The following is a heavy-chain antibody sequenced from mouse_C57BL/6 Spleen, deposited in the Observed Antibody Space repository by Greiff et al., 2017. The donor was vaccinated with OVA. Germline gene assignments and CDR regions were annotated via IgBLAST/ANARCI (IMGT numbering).Heavy chain of an antibody. V-gene: IGHV3-6*01. D-gene: IGHD2-4*01. CDR3: ARDDDDGAWFAY. CDR1: GYSITSGYY. Sequence: EVQLQESGPGLVKPSQSLSLTCSVTGYSITSGYYWNWIRQFPGNKLEWMGYISYDGSNNYNPSLKNRISITRDTSKNQFFLKLNSVTTEDTATYDCARDDDDGAWFAYWGQGTLVTVSA. CDR2: ISYDGSN. J-gene: IGHJ3*01.